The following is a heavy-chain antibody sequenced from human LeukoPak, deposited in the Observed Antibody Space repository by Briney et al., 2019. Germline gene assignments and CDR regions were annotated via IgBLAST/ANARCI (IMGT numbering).Heavy chain of an antibody. V-gene: IGHV4-31*03. CDR1: GGSFSSGGYY. Sequence: SQTLSLTCTVSGGSFSSGGYYWNWIRQHPGKSLEWIGCISYSGNAYYTPSLKSRVAISLDTSKNQFSLKLSSVTAADTAVYYCAGGFDSRRVGYWGQGTLVTVSS. CDR3: AGGFDSRRVGY. D-gene: IGHD6-13*01. J-gene: IGHJ4*02. CDR2: ISYSGNA.